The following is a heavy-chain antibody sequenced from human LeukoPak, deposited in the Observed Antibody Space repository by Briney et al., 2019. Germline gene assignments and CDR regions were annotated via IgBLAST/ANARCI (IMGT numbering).Heavy chain of an antibody. CDR2: ISGSGGST. J-gene: IGHJ4*02. CDR1: GFTFSSYG. V-gene: IGHV3-23*01. Sequence: GGSLGLSCAASGFTFSSYGMSWVRQAPGKGLEWVSAISGSGGSTYYADSVKGRFTISRDNSKNTLYLQMNSLRAEDTAVYYCAKSLLIISRAVYFDYWGQGTLVTVSS. D-gene: IGHD3-10*01. CDR3: AKSLLIISRAVYFDY.